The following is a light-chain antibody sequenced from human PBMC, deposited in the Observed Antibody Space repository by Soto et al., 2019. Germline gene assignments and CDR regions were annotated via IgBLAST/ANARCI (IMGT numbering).Light chain of an antibody. CDR3: QHYGGPPPWT. Sequence: ENVLTQSPGTLSLARGERATLSCRASQSVGSYLGWYQKKPGQAPRLLIYGASNRATGIPDRFSGSGSGTDFTLTISRLEPEDFAVYYCQHYGGPPPWTFGQGTKVEIK. V-gene: IGKV3-20*01. CDR2: GAS. CDR1: QSVGSY. J-gene: IGKJ1*01.